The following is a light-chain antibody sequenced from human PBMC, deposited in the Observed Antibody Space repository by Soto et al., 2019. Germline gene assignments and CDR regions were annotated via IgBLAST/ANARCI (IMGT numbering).Light chain of an antibody. CDR3: QQTYDIPRT. CDR1: QSVSSY. V-gene: IGKV3-11*01. Sequence: EIVLTQSPATLSLSPGERATLSCRASQSVSSYLAWYQQKPGQAPRLLIYDASNRATGIPARFSGSGSGTDFTLTISRLEPEDFATYYCQQTYDIPRTFGGGTKVQIK. J-gene: IGKJ4*01. CDR2: DAS.